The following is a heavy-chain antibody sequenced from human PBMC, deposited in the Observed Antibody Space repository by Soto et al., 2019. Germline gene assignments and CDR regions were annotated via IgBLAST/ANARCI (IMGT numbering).Heavy chain of an antibody. CDR3: ARDSGYSYGPLDY. V-gene: IGHV3-48*01. J-gene: IGHJ4*02. Sequence: GSLRLSCAASGFTFSSNSMNWVRLTTGKGLEWVSYISSSSSTIYYADSVKGRFTISRDNAKNSLFLHMNSLRAEDTAVYYCARDSGYSYGPLDYWGQGTLVTVSS. D-gene: IGHD5-18*01. CDR2: ISSSSSTI. CDR1: GFTFSSNS.